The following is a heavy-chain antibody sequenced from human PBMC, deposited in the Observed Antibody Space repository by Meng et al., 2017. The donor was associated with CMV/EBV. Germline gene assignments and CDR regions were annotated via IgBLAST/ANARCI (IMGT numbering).Heavy chain of an antibody. Sequence: GESLKISCAASGFTFSSYSINWVRQAPGKGLEWGSYISSSSSTIYYADSVKGRFTISRDNAKNSLYLQKNSLRAEDTAVYYCARGGTVGATPSDYWGQGTLVTVSS. J-gene: IGHJ4*02. CDR2: ISSSSSTI. CDR1: GFTFSSYS. D-gene: IGHD1-26*01. V-gene: IGHV3-48*04. CDR3: ARGGTVGATPSDY.